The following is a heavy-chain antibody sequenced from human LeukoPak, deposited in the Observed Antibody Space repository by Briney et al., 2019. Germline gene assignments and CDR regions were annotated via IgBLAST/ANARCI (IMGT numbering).Heavy chain of an antibody. V-gene: IGHV3-30*04. CDR1: GFTFSSYA. D-gene: IGHD2-8*01. Sequence: GRSLRLSCAASGFTFSSYAMHWVRQAPGKGLEWVAVISYDGSNKYYADSVKGRFTISRDNSKNTLYLQMNSLRAEDTAVYYCARDVLDIYYYGMDVWGQGTTVTVSS. CDR3: ARDVLDIYYYGMDV. J-gene: IGHJ6*02. CDR2: ISYDGSNK.